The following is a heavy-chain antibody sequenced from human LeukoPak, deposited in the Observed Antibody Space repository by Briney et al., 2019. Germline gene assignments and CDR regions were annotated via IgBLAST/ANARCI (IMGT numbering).Heavy chain of an antibody. Sequence: GGSLRLSCAASGFTFSSYAMSWVRQAPGKGLEWVSAISGSGGGTYYADSVKGRFTISRDNSKNTLYLQMNSLRAEDTAVYYCAKDEYSGYDFGALYYYYGMDVWGQGTTVTVSS. J-gene: IGHJ6*02. CDR3: AKDEYSGYDFGALYYYYGMDV. CDR1: GFTFSSYA. D-gene: IGHD5-12*01. CDR2: ISGSGGGT. V-gene: IGHV3-23*01.